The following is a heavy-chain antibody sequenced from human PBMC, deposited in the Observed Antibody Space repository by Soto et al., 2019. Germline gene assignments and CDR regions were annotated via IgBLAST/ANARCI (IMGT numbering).Heavy chain of an antibody. Sequence: SETLSLTCAVSGGSISSGGYSWSWIRQPPGKGLEWIGYIYRSGSTYYNPSLKSRVTISVDTSKNQFSLKLSSVTAADTAVYYCARLGVLRYFDTNWFDPWGQGTLVTVSS. J-gene: IGHJ5*02. D-gene: IGHD3-9*01. CDR1: GGSISSGGYS. V-gene: IGHV4-30-2*01. CDR3: ARLGVLRYFDTNWFDP. CDR2: IYRSGST.